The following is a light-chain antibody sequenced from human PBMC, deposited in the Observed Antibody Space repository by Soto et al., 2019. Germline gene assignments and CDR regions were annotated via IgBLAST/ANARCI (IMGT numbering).Light chain of an antibody. CDR3: QQYNNWPPNLT. CDR2: GAS. J-gene: IGKJ4*01. CDR1: QSVSTN. V-gene: IGKV3-15*01. Sequence: EIVMTQSPATLAVSPGERATLSCRASQSVSTNLAWYQQKPGQAPRLLVYGASARATGISGRFSGSGSGTEFTLTISSLQSEDFAVYYCQQYNNWPPNLTFGGGTKVEIK.